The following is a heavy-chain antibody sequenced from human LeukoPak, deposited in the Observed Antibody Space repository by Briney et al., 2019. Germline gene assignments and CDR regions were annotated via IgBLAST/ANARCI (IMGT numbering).Heavy chain of an antibody. V-gene: IGHV3-23*01. CDR1: GFTFSSYA. J-gene: IGHJ3*02. Sequence: GGSLRLSCAASGFTFSSYAMSWVRQAPGKGLEWVSAISGSGGSTYYADSVKGRFAISRDNSRDTLYLQMNSLRAEDTAIYHCAKQPRYDVDAFDIWGQGTMVTVCS. D-gene: IGHD5-12*01. CDR2: ISGSGGST. CDR3: AKQPRYDVDAFDI.